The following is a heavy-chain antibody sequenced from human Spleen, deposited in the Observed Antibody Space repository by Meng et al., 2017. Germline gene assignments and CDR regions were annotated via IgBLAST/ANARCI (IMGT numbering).Heavy chain of an antibody. V-gene: IGHV1-2*06. D-gene: IGHD5-12*01. CDR1: GYTFTGYY. CDR2: INPNSGDT. Sequence: GHLVQSGDEVKNAGASVKVSCKASGYTFTGYYMHWVRQAPGQGLEWLGRINPNSGDTNYAQKFQGRVTMTRDTSISTVYMELSGLRSDDTAMYYCARDLGRYSGYDYDYWGQGTLVTVSS. CDR3: ARDLGRYSGYDYDY. J-gene: IGHJ4*02.